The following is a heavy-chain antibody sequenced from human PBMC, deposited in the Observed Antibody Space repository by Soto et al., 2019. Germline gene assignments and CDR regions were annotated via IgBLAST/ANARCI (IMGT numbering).Heavy chain of an antibody. D-gene: IGHD5-12*01. CDR2: INAGNGNT. CDR3: ARSQWLRFGVFDY. J-gene: IGHJ4*02. CDR1: GYTFTSYA. Sequence: ASVKVSCKASGYTFTSYAMHWVRQAPGRRLEWMGWINAGNGNTKYSQKFQGRVTITRDTSASTAYMELSSLRSEDTAVYYCARSQWLRFGVFDYWGQGTLVTVSS. V-gene: IGHV1-3*01.